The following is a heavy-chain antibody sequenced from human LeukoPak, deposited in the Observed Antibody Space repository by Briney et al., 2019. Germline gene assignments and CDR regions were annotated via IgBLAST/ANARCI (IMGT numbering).Heavy chain of an antibody. CDR3: ARDDIVATISQAPYGMDV. CDR1: GFTFSSYE. D-gene: IGHD5-12*01. J-gene: IGHJ6*04. V-gene: IGHV3-48*03. Sequence: GGSLRLSCAASGFTFSSYEMNWVRQAPGKGLEWVSYISSSGSTIYYADSVKGRFTISRDNAKNSLYLQMNSLRAEDTAVYYCARDDIVATISQAPYGMDVWGKGTTVTVSS. CDR2: ISSSGSTI.